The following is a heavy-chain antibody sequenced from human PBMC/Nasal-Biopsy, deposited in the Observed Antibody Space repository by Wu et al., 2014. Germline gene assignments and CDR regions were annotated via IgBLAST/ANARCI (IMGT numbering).Heavy chain of an antibody. V-gene: IGHV3-23*01. CDR1: GFTFSSYA. CDR2: ISGSGGST. D-gene: IGHD6-19*01. J-gene: IGHJ4*02. Sequence: LRLSCAASGFTFSSYAMSWVRQAPGKGLEWVSAISGSGGSTYYADSVKGRFTISRDNSKNTLYLQMNSLRAEDTAVYYCAKGRWATIKEQWLAPTDYWGPGEPLVTVSS. CDR3: AKGRWATIKEQWLAPTDY.